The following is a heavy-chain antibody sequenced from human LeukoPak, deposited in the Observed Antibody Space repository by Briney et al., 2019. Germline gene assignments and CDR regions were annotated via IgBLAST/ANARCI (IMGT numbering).Heavy chain of an antibody. CDR2: INPNSGGT. J-gene: IGHJ3*02. Sequence: ASVKVSCKASGYTFTGYYMHWVRQAPGQGLEWMGWINPNSGGTNYAQKFQGRVTMTRDTSISTAYMELSRLRSDDTAVYYCATVVIPPEGVFDIWGQGTMVTVSS. CDR3: ATVVIPPEGVFDI. D-gene: IGHD3-22*01. CDR1: GYTFTGYY. V-gene: IGHV1-2*02.